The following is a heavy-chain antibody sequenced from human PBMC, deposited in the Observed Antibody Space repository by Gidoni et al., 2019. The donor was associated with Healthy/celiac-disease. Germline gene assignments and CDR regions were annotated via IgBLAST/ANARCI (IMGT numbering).Heavy chain of an antibody. J-gene: IGHJ5*02. CDR3: AKGNVVLRFLEWPTPDDWFDP. CDR1: GFPFRSYA. CDR2: MSGSGGST. Sequence: EVQLLASGGGLVQPGGSLIPSCAASGFPFRSYAMSWVRQAPGRGLEWVSAMSGSGGSTYYADSVKGRFTISRDNSKNTLYLQMNSLRAEDTAVYYCAKGNVVLRFLEWPTPDDWFDPWGQGTLVTVSS. D-gene: IGHD3-3*01. V-gene: IGHV3-23*01.